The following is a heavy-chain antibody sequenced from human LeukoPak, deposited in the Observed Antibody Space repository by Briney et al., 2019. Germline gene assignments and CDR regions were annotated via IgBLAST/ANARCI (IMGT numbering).Heavy chain of an antibody. D-gene: IGHD6-19*01. CDR1: GYIFTSYA. CDR2: INAGNGNT. CDR3: ARGDQGGSGWYSYYYYGMDV. J-gene: IGHJ6*02. Sequence: ASVKVSCKASGYIFTSYAMHWVRQAPGQRLEWMGWINAGNGNTKYSQKFQGRVTITRDTSASTAYMELSSLRSEDTAVYYCARGDQGGSGWYSYYYYGMDVWGQGTTVTVSS. V-gene: IGHV1-3*01.